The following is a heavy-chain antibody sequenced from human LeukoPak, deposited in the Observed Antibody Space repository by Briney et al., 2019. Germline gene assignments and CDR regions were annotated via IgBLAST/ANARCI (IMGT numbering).Heavy chain of an antibody. CDR2: IYPGDSDT. J-gene: IGHJ5*02. D-gene: IGHD4-11*01. CDR3: AGRGDSNNNWFDP. Sequence: GESLKISCKGSGYSFTSYWIGWVRQMPGKGLEWMGIIYPGDSDTRYSPSFQGQVTISADKSISAAYLQWSSLKASDTAMYYCAGRGDSNNNWFDPWGQGTLVTVSS. CDR1: GYSFTSYW. V-gene: IGHV5-51*01.